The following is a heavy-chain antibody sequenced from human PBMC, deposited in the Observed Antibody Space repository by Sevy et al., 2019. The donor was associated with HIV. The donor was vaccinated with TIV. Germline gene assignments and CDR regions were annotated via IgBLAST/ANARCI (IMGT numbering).Heavy chain of an antibody. CDR2: LSGSGIST. CDR3: AKGIGYSGYETDY. CDR1: GFTFSSYA. J-gene: IGHJ4*02. D-gene: IGHD5-12*01. Sequence: GGSLRLSCAASGFTFSSYAMSWVRQAPAKGLEWVSALSGSGISTYYADSVKGRFTISRDNSKNTLYLQMNNLRAEDTAVFYCAKGIGYSGYETDYWGQGTLVTVSS. V-gene: IGHV3-23*01.